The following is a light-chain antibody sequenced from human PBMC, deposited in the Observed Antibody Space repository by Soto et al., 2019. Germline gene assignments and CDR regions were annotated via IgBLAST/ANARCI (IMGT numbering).Light chain of an antibody. J-gene: IGLJ2*01. V-gene: IGLV2-11*01. CDR2: DVD. Sequence: QSALTQPRSVSGSPGQSVTISCTGTSSDVGGHNYVSWLQQHPGKAPKLMIYDVDKRPSGVPDRFSGSKSGNTASLTISGLQAEDEADYYCCSYAGGYTLVFGGGTKVTVL. CDR1: SSDVGGHNY. CDR3: CSYAGGYTLV.